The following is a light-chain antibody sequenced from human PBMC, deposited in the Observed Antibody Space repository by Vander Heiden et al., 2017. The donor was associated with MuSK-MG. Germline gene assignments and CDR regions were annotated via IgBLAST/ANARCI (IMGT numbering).Light chain of an antibody. CDR3: SSYTSSSNYV. Sequence: QSALTQPASASGSPGQSITITCTGTSSDVGGYNYVSWYHQPAAKPPQLMIYDVSNRPAGVSNRFSGSKSGTTASLTISGLQAEDEADYYCSSYTSSSNYVFGTGTKVTVL. CDR1: SSDVGGYNY. V-gene: IGLV2-14*01. CDR2: DVS. J-gene: IGLJ1*01.